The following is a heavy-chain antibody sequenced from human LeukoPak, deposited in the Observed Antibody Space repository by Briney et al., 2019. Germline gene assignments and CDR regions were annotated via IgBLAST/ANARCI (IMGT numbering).Heavy chain of an antibody. Sequence: GGSLRLSCAASGFTFSSYSMNWVRQAPGKGLEWVSSISSSSSYIYYADSAKGRFTISRDNAKNSLYLQMNSLRAEDTAVYYCARKFSSSRSYWGQGTLVTVSS. CDR1: GFTFSSYS. CDR3: ARKFSSSRSY. CDR2: ISSSSSYI. J-gene: IGHJ4*02. D-gene: IGHD6-6*01. V-gene: IGHV3-21*01.